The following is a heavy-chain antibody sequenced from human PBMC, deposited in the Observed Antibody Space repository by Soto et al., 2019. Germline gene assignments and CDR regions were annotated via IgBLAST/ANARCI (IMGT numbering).Heavy chain of an antibody. CDR2: MYHTGST. Sequence: SETLSLTCTVSGGSVSSGNYYWSWIRQPPGKGLEWIGYMYHTGSTNYNPSLKSRVTISVDTSKNQFSLKLSSVTAADTAIYYCAREDYYDGMDVWGQGTTVTVSS. V-gene: IGHV4-61*01. CDR1: GGSVSSGNYY. J-gene: IGHJ6*02. CDR3: AREDYYDGMDV.